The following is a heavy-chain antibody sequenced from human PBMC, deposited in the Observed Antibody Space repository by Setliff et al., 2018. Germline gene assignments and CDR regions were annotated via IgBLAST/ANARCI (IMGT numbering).Heavy chain of an antibody. CDR2: IKTKGDGGTT. J-gene: IGHJ6*02. CDR1: GFTFDNAW. V-gene: IGHV3-15*01. D-gene: IGHD3-3*01. CDR3: TTDRGFSEGPLYGSLVSHYYGMDV. Sequence: GGSLRLSCAASGFTFDNAWMSWVRQAPGRGLEWVGRIKTKGDGGTTDYAAPVKGRFTISRDDSKNTLYVQMNSLKTEDTGVYYCTTDRGFSEGPLYGSLVSHYYGMDVWGQGTTVTVSS.